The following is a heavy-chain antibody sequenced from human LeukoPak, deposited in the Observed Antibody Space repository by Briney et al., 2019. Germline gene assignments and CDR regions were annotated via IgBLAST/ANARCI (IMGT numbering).Heavy chain of an antibody. J-gene: IGHJ4*02. D-gene: IGHD6-19*01. CDR2: INTDGTVT. V-gene: IGHV3-74*01. CDR3: ATKQWLAPPPDS. Sequence: GGSLRLSCAASGFTFSKYWMLWVRQAPGKGLESVSRINTDGTVTTYADSVKGRFTVSRDNADNTMFLQMNSVRDEDTAVYFCATKQWLAPPPDSWGQGTPVTVSS. CDR1: GFTFSKYW.